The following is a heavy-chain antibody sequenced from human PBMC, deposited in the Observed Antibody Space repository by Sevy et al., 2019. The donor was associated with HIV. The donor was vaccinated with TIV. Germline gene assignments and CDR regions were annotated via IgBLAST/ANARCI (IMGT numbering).Heavy chain of an antibody. Sequence: SETLSLTCSVSGGSMNSFYWNWIRQPPGKGLEGIGYIYYNGNRESKSSLKSRLTISIDTSKNQFSLRLTSVTAADTAVYYCARGGPNQQQLDYFDYWGRGTLVTVSS. J-gene: IGHJ4*02. CDR3: ARGGPNQQQLDYFDY. V-gene: IGHV4-59*01. CDR1: GGSMNSFY. D-gene: IGHD6-13*01. CDR2: IYYNGNR.